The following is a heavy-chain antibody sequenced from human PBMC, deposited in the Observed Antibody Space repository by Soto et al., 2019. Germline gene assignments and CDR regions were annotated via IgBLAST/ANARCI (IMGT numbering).Heavy chain of an antibody. Sequence: SETLSRTCTVSGDSISISTYYWGWIRQSPGKGLEWIGNIHYSGSTYYNPSLKSRVTISVDTSKNQFSLKLSSVTAADTAVYYCASYYYVSGHHRYLDYWGQRTLVTLST. CDR3: ASYYYVSGHHRYLDY. CDR1: GDSISISTYY. CDR2: IHYSGST. D-gene: IGHD3-10*01. V-gene: IGHV4-39*01. J-gene: IGHJ4*02.